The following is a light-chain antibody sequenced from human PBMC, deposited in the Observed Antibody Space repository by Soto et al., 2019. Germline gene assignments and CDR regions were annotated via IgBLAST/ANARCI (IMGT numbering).Light chain of an antibody. Sequence: DIVMTQSPDSLAVSLGERATINCKSSQNLLYSSNNKNYLAWYQQRPGQPPKLLVYWASARESGVPDRFSGSGSGTDFTLTISSLQAEDVAVYYCQQYYSTPWTFGQGTKVYIK. CDR2: WAS. CDR3: QQYYSTPWT. J-gene: IGKJ1*01. CDR1: QNLLYSSNNKNY. V-gene: IGKV4-1*01.